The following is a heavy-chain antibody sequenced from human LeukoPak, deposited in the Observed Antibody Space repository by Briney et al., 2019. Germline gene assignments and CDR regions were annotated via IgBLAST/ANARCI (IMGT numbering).Heavy chain of an antibody. J-gene: IGHJ4*02. V-gene: IGHV3-49*04. CDR1: GFTFGDYA. D-gene: IGHD5-24*01. CDR2: MRSGETP. Sequence: QPGRSLRLSCTTSGFTFGDYALSWVRQAPGKGLEWVGFMRSGETPQYAASVSGRFIISRDDSNRVAHLQMSSLKTEDTALYYCARFRDGYNFAFDYWGRGTLVTVSS. CDR3: ARFRDGYNFAFDY.